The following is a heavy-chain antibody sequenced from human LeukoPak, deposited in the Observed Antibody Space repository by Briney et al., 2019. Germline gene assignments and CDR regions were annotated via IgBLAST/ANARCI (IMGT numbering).Heavy chain of an antibody. CDR3: ATTKTPLGILEWLVY. D-gene: IGHD3-3*01. J-gene: IGHJ4*01. CDR1: GYTFTAYY. Sequence: ASVKVSCKASGYTFTAYYVHWVRQAPGQGLEWMGWINPNSGGTNYAQKFQGRVTMTRDTSISTAYMDLSRLRSDDTAVYYCATTKTPLGILEWLVYWGQGSLVTVSS. V-gene: IGHV1-2*02. CDR2: INPNSGGT.